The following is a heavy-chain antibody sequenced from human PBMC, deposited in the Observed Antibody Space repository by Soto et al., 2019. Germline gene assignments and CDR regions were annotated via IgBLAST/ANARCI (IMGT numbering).Heavy chain of an antibody. CDR1: GFTFSTYA. CDR3: AKGPRMVYSEF. J-gene: IGHJ4*02. Sequence: EGYLRLSCAASGFTFSTYAMTWVRQAPGKGPEWLSTISDSGGTKFYADSVKGRFTISRDNSKNTLYVQMNSLRAEDTAVYYCAKGPRMVYSEFWGRGTLDNVSS. V-gene: IGHV3-23*01. D-gene: IGHD2-8*01. CDR2: ISDSGGTK.